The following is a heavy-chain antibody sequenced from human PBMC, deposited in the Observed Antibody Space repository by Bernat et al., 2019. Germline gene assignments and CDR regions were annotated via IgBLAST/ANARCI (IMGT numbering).Heavy chain of an antibody. V-gene: IGHV4-30-2*01. CDR1: GGSISSGGYS. CDR2: IYHSGST. J-gene: IGHJ4*02. D-gene: IGHD4-17*01. Sequence: QLQLQESGSGLVKPSQTLSITCAVSGGSISSGGYSWSWIRQPPGKGLEWIGYIYHSGSTYYNPSLKSRVTISVDRSKNQFSLKLSSVTAADTAVYYCAREGDYGDYFDYWGQGTLVTVSS. CDR3: AREGDYGDYFDY.